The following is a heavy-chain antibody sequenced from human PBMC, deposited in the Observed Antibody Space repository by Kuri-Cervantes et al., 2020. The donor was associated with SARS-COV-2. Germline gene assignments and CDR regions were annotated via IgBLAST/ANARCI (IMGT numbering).Heavy chain of an antibody. J-gene: IGHJ6*03. CDR3: ARGGWGSSTSHSYYYYYYMDV. V-gene: IGHV4-59*11. CDR1: GGSISSHY. CDR2: IYYSGST. D-gene: IGHD2-2*01. Sequence: SETLSLTCTVSGGSISSHYWSWIRQPPGKGLEWIGYIYYSGSTNYNPSLKSRVTISVGTSKNQFSLKLSSVTAADTAVYYCARGGWGSSTSHSYYYYYYMDVWGKGTTVTVSS.